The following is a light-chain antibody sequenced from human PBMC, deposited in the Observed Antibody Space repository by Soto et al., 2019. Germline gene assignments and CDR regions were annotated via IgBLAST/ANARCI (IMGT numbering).Light chain of an antibody. J-gene: IGKJ4*01. V-gene: IGKV1-5*01. Sequence: DIVITRGPCTLYTTTGDRVTTTCRGSQSISDWLAWFQLKPGKAPKLLIYDASSLESGVPSRFSGSGSGTEFTLTISSLQPEDFATYYCQQANRFPLTFGGGTTVAI. CDR2: DAS. CDR3: QQANRFPLT. CDR1: QSISDW.